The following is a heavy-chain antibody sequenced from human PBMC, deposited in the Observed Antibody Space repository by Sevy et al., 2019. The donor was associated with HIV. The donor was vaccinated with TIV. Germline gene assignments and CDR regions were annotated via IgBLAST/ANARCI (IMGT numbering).Heavy chain of an antibody. CDR1: GFIFSSYA. V-gene: IGHV3-23*01. D-gene: IGHD6-6*01. J-gene: IGHJ4*02. Sequence: WGSLRLSCAASGFIFSSYAMNWVRQTPGKGLEWVSAISGSGGSTYYADSVKGRFTISGDNSKNMLYLQMNSLRAEDTAVYYCAKDITAARDYWGQGTLVTVSS. CDR3: AKDITAARDY. CDR2: ISGSGGST.